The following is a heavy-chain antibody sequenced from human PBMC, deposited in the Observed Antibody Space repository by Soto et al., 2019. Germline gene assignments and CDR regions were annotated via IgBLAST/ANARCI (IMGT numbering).Heavy chain of an antibody. D-gene: IGHD6-13*01. Sequence: QVQLQESGPGLVKPSQTLSLTCTVSGGSISSGGYYWSWIRQHPGKGLEWIGYIYYSGSTYYNPSLKSRVTISVDTSKNQFSLKLSSVTAADTAVYYCARGLVSSSWTGSYFDYWGQGTLVTVSS. V-gene: IGHV4-31*03. CDR1: GGSISSGGYY. CDR3: ARGLVSSSWTGSYFDY. J-gene: IGHJ4*02. CDR2: IYYSGST.